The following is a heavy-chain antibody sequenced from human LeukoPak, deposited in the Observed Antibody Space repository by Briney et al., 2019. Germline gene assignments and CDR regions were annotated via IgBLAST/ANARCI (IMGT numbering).Heavy chain of an antibody. CDR1: GGSISSSSYY. V-gene: IGHV4-39*07. J-gene: IGHJ4*02. D-gene: IGHD2-21*01. CDR2: IYYSGST. CDR3: ARLGIRVGEPEFDY. Sequence: SETLSLTCTVSGGSISSSSYYWGWIRQPPGKGLEWIGSIYYSGSTYYNPSLKSRVTISVDTSKNQFSLKLSSVTAADTAVYYCARLGIRVGEPEFDYWGQGTLVTVSS.